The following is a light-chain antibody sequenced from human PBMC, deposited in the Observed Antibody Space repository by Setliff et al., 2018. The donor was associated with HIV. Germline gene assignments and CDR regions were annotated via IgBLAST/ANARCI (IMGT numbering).Light chain of an antibody. Sequence: SYELTQPPSVSVAPGKTARIPCGGDSIGTKSVHWYQQKPGQAPVLVIYYDNDRPSGIPERFSGSNSGNTATLTISRVEAGDEADYYCQVWDSNSEHPYVFGTGTKVTVL. CDR2: YDN. J-gene: IGLJ1*01. CDR3: QVWDSNSEHPYV. V-gene: IGLV3-21*04. CDR1: SIGTKS.